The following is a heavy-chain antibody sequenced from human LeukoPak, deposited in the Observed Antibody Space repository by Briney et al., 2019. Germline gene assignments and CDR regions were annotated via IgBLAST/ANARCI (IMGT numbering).Heavy chain of an antibody. D-gene: IGHD3-10*01. V-gene: IGHV3-7*03. CDR1: GLTFSSYW. Sequence: PGGXLRLSCAASGLTFSSYWMSWVRQAPGKGLEWVAHIKQDGSEKHYVDSVTGRFTISRDNTKNSLYLQMNSLRADDTAVYYCARRYGSGINWFDPWGQGTLVTVSS. CDR3: ARRYGSGINWFDP. J-gene: IGHJ5*02. CDR2: IKQDGSEK.